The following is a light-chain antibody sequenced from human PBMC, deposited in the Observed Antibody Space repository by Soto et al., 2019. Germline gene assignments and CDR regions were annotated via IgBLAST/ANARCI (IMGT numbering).Light chain of an antibody. CDR2: KIS. V-gene: IGKV2-24*01. CDR3: MQATQPTWT. J-gene: IGKJ1*01. Sequence: DIVMTQTPLNSPVTLGQPASISCSSSQSLVHSDGNTYLNWLQQRPGQPPRLRIYKISNRFFGVPDRFSGSGAGTHFTLKINRVEAEDVGVYFCMQATQPTWTSGQGTKGDIK. CDR1: QSLVHSDGNTY.